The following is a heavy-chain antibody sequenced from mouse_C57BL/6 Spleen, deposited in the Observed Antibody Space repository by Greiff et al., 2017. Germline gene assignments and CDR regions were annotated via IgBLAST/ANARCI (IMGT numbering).Heavy chain of an antibody. D-gene: IGHD2-5*01. CDR3: ARSYSNSYYYAMDY. V-gene: IGHV5-17*01. J-gene: IGHJ4*01. Sequence: EVKLVESGGGLVKPGGSLKLSCAASGFTFSDYGMHWVRQAPEKGLEWVAYISSGSSTIYYADTVKGRFTISRDNAKNTLFLQMTSLRSEDTAMYYCARSYSNSYYYAMDYWGQGTSVTVSS. CDR1: GFTFSDYG. CDR2: ISSGSSTI.